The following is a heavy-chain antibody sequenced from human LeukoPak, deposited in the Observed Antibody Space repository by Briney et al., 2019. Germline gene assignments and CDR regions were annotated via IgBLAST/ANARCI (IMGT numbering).Heavy chain of an antibody. Sequence: SETLSLTCTVSGGSISSGDYYWSWIRQPPGKGLEWIGEINHSGSTNHNPSLKSRVTISVDTSKNQFSLKLSSVTAADTAVCYCARGRGAARHPHYYWGQGTLVTVSS. CDR1: GGSISSGDYY. V-gene: IGHV4-39*07. J-gene: IGHJ4*02. D-gene: IGHD6-6*01. CDR2: INHSGST. CDR3: ARGRGAARHPHYY.